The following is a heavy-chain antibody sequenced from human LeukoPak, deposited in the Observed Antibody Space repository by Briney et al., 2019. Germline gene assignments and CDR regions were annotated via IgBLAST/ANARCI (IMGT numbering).Heavy chain of an antibody. CDR1: GLTFHDYA. J-gene: IGHJ4*02. CDR3: VKGRISEDGLDF. CDR2: IVGDSSKT. Sequence: GGSLRLSCAISGLTFHDYAMTWVRQAPGKGLEWVSTIVGDSSKTYYADSVKGRFTISRDNSKNMLYLQMNSLRAEDTAVYYCVKGRISEDGLDFWGQGTLVTVSS. V-gene: IGHV3-23*01. D-gene: IGHD6-13*01.